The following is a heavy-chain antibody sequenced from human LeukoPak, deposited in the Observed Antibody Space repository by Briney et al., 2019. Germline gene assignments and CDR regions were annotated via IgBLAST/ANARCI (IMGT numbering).Heavy chain of an antibody. CDR3: ARGNTIFGVVQNWFDP. CDR1: GGSISSGGYY. V-gene: IGHV4-31*03. J-gene: IGHJ5*02. D-gene: IGHD3-3*01. CDR2: IYYSGST. Sequence: SETLSLTCTVSGGSISSGGYYWSWIRQHPGKGLEWIGYIYYSGSTYYNPSLKSRVTISVDTSKNQFSLKLSSVTAADTAVYYCARGNTIFGVVQNWFDPCGQGTLVTVSS.